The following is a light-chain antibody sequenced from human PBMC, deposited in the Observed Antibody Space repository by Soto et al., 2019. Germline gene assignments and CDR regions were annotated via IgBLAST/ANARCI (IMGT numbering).Light chain of an antibody. V-gene: IGKV3-15*01. CDR1: QGVSSN. CDR3: QQYNNWAPIT. Sequence: EIVMTQSPATLSVSPGERATLSCRASQGVSSNLAWYQQQPGQAPRLLIYGASTRATGVPARFSGSGSGTEVTLTISSLQSEDFAVYYCQQYNNWAPITFGQGTRLEIK. CDR2: GAS. J-gene: IGKJ5*01.